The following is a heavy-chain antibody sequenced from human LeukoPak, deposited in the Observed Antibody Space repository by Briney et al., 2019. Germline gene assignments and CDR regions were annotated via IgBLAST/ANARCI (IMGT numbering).Heavy chain of an antibody. CDR1: GGSISSGGYS. CDR3: ARGYGDAAFWYFDL. CDR2: IYHSGST. Sequence: SETLSLTCAVSGGSISSGGYSWSWIRQPPGKGLEWIGYIYHSGSTYYNPSLKSRVTISVDRSKNQFSLKLSSVTAADTAVYYCARGYGDAAFWYFDLWGRGTLVTVSS. J-gene: IGHJ2*01. V-gene: IGHV4-30-2*01. D-gene: IGHD4-17*01.